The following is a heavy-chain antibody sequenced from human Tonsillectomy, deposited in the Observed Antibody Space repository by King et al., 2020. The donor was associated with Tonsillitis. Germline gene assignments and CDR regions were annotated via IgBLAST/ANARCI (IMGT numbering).Heavy chain of an antibody. CDR3: TRDRPNFHYYDSSPPDWFDP. V-gene: IGHV3-49*04. CDR1: GFTFGDYA. Sequence: VQLVESGGGLVQPGRSLRLSCTASGFTFGDYAMSWVRQAPGKGLEWVGFIRSKAYGGTTEYAASVKGRFTISRDDSKSIAYLQMNSLKTEDTAVYYCTRDRPNFHYYDSSPPDWFDPWGQGTLVTVSS. J-gene: IGHJ5*02. D-gene: IGHD3-22*01. CDR2: IRSKAYGGTT.